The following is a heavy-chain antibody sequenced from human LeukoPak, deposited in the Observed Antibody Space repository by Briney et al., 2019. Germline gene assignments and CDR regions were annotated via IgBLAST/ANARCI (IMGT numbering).Heavy chain of an antibody. CDR1: GGTFSSYA. CDR2: IIPIFGTA. J-gene: IGHJ4*02. D-gene: IGHD5-18*01. CDR3: ARTEDTTMGGF. V-gene: IGHV1-69*01. Sequence: GASVKVSCKDSGGTFSSYAISWVRQAPGQGLEWMGGIIPIFGTANYAQKFQGRVTIIADESTSTAYMELSSLRSEDTAVYYCARTEDTTMGGFWGQGTLVTVSS.